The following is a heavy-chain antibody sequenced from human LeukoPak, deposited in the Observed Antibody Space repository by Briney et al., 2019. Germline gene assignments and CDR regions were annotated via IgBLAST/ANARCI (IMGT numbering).Heavy chain of an antibody. V-gene: IGHV3-74*01. Sequence: GGSLRLSCVVSGFTFSSYWMYWVRRAPGEGLVWVSRINTDGSGTRYADSVKGRFTISRDNAKNTLYLQMNSLRAEDTAAYYCARDQGPYYWGQGTLVTVSS. CDR2: INTDGSGT. J-gene: IGHJ4*02. CDR1: GFTFSSYW. CDR3: ARDQGPYY.